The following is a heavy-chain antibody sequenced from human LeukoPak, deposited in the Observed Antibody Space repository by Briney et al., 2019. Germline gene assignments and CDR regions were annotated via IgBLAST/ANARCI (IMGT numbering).Heavy chain of an antibody. J-gene: IGHJ4*02. D-gene: IGHD3-3*01. Sequence: GGSLRLSCVASGFTFSNAWMSWVRQAPGKGLEWVGRIKSKTDGGTTDYAAPVKGGFTISRDDSKNTLYLQMNSLKTEDTAVYYCTTEKGLTIFGVVDYWGQGTLVTVSS. V-gene: IGHV3-15*01. CDR3: TTEKGLTIFGVVDY. CDR1: GFTFSNAW. CDR2: IKSKTDGGTT.